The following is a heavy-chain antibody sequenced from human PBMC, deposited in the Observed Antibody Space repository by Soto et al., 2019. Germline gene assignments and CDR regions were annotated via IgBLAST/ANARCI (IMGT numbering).Heavy chain of an antibody. J-gene: IGHJ4*02. V-gene: IGHV3-33*03. CDR1: GFTLNNYG. D-gene: IGHD2-15*01. CDR2: MWYDGLRQ. Sequence: GGSLRLSCVGSGFTLNNYGVHWVRQAPGKGLEWVALMWYDGLRQTYLDSVRGRFTVSRDSYTNTIYLQMNSLRVEDTGNYFCVKESTPPFFDSWGQGTPVTVYS. CDR3: VKESTPPFFDS.